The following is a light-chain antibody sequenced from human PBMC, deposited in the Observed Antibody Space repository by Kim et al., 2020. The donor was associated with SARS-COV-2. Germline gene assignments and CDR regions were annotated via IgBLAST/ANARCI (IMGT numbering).Light chain of an antibody. J-gene: IGLJ1*01. V-gene: IGLV2-11*01. CDR3: CSYAGSYV. CDR1: SSDFGAYNY. Sequence: QSVLTQPRSVSGSPGQSVTISCTGTSSDFGAYNYVSWYQQHPGTAPKLMIYDVTKRPSGVPDRFSGSKSGNTASLTISGLQAEDEADYYCCSYAGSYVFGTGTKVTIL. CDR2: DVT.